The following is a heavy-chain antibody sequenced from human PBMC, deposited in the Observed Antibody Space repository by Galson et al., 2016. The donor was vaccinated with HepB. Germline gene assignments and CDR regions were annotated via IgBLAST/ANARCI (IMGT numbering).Heavy chain of an antibody. Sequence: SVKVSCKASGYTFTDYYMHWVRQAPGQGLEWMGWVNPNSGGTDYAQKFRGRVTMTRDTTISTAYMELSRLTSDDTAVYYCTSLHSFDYWGQGTLVTVSP. CDR2: VNPNSGGT. CDR3: TSLHSFDY. J-gene: IGHJ4*02. V-gene: IGHV1-2*02. CDR1: GYTFTDYY.